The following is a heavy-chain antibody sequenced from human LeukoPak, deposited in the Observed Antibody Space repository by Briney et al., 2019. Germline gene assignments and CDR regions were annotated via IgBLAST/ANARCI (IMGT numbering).Heavy chain of an antibody. CDR1: GFSLNTSGVR. CDR2: IYYSGST. V-gene: IGHV4-30-2*03. D-gene: IGHD1-1*01. Sequence: SGPALVEPTQTLTLTCTFSGFSLNTSGVRVSWIRQPPGKALEWIGSIYYSGSTYYNPSLKSRVTISVDTSKNQFSLKLSSVTASDTAVYYCARQLWTGTPDYFDYWGQGTLVTVSS. J-gene: IGHJ4*02. CDR3: ARQLWTGTPDYFDY.